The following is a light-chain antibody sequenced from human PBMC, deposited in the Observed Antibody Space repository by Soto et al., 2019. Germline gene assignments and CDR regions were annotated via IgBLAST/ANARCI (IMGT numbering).Light chain of an antibody. CDR2: EVS. Sequence: QSALTQPASVSGSPGQSITISCPGTSSDVGGYKYVSWYQQHPGKAPKLMIYEVSNRPSGVSNRFSGSKSGNTASLTISGLQAEDEADYYCSSYTSSSTLDVFGTGTKVTVL. CDR3: SSYTSSSTLDV. V-gene: IGLV2-14*01. J-gene: IGLJ1*01. CDR1: SSDVGGYKY.